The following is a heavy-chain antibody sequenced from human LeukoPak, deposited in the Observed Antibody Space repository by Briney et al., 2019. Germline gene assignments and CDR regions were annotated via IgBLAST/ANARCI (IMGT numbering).Heavy chain of an antibody. CDR3: ARSVGAFDY. CDR2: ISSSSSTI. J-gene: IGHJ4*02. Sequence: PGGSLRLSCAASGFSFSSYSMSWVRQAPGKGLEWVSYISSSSSTIYYADSVKGRFTISRDNAKNSLYLQMNSLRAEDTAVYYCARSVGAFDYWGQGTLVTVSS. D-gene: IGHD1-26*01. V-gene: IGHV3-48*01. CDR1: GFSFSSYS.